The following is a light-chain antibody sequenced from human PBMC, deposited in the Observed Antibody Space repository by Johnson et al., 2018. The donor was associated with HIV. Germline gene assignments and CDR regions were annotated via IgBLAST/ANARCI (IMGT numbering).Light chain of an antibody. CDR2: ENN. CDR3: GSWDSSLSAHYV. V-gene: IGLV1-51*02. Sequence: QSVLTQPPSVSAAPGQEVTISCSASSSSIGNDFVSWYQQLPGTAPKLLISENNKRHSGIPDRFSASKSGTSATLGITGLQPGDEADYYCGSWDSSLSAHYVFGTGTKVTVL. J-gene: IGLJ1*01. CDR1: SSSIGNDF.